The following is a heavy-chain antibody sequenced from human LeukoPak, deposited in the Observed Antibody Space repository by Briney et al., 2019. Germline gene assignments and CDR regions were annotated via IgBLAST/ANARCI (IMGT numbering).Heavy chain of an antibody. CDR2: INHSGST. Sequence: PSETLSLTCSVSGRSISSRTYYWSWIRQPPGKGLEWIGEINHSGSTNYNPSLKSRVTISVDTSKNQFSLKLSSVTAADTAVYYCARGVAFTMVRGVIIIRAFDIWGQGTMVTVSS. V-gene: IGHV4-39*07. J-gene: IGHJ3*02. CDR1: GRSISSRTYY. CDR3: ARGVAFTMVRGVIIIRAFDI. D-gene: IGHD3-10*01.